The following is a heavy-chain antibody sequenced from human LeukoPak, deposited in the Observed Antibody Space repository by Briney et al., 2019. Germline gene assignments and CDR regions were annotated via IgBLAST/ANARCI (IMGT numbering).Heavy chain of an antibody. CDR1: GFTCSSYP. CDR2: ISGSGGST. CDR3: AKGIVTTGGYFDY. Sequence: GGSLSLSCAASGFTCSSYPMSWVRQAPGKGLEWGSAISGSGGSTYYADSVKGRLTISRDNSKDTLYLQMNSLRAEDTAVYYCAKGIVTTGGYFDYWGQGTLVTVSS. D-gene: IGHD4-11*01. V-gene: IGHV3-23*01. J-gene: IGHJ4*02.